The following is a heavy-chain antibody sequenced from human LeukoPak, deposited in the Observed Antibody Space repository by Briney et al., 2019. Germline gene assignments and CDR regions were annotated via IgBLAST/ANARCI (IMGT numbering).Heavy chain of an antibody. J-gene: IGHJ4*02. CDR3: ARENRYCGGDCYLDY. Sequence: PRGSLRLSCAASGYTFSNYWMSWVRQAPGKGLEWVADIKQDGSTKYYLASVKGRFTISRDNAQNSVYLQMNSLRAEDTAVYYCARENRYCGGDCYLDYWGQGTLVTVSS. V-gene: IGHV3-7*01. CDR2: IKQDGSTK. D-gene: IGHD2-21*02. CDR1: GYTFSNYW.